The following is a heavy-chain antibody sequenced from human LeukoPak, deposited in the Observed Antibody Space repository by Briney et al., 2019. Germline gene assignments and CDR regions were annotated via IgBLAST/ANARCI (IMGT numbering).Heavy chain of an antibody. J-gene: IGHJ4*02. CDR1: GGSFSGYY. Sequence: SETLSLTCAVYGGSFSGYYWSWIRQPPGKGLEWIREINHSGSTNYNPSLKSRVTISVDTSKNQFSLKLSSVTAADTAAYYCASGKLGVDYWGQGTLVTVSS. V-gene: IGHV4-34*01. D-gene: IGHD3-10*01. CDR2: INHSGST. CDR3: ASGKLGVDY.